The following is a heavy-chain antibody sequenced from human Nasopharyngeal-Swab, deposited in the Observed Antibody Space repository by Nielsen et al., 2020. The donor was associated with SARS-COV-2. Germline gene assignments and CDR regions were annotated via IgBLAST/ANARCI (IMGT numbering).Heavy chain of an antibody. D-gene: IGHD2-15*01. J-gene: IGHJ4*02. CDR1: EFTFSSYG. V-gene: IGHV3-74*01. CDR2: IDTDGTIT. CDR3: ARDVGGRDNY. Sequence: GESLKISCAASEFTFSSYGMHWVRQPPGKGLLWVSRIDTDGTITDYADSVKGRFTISRDNAKNTLYLQMNSLRAEDTAVYYCARDVGGRDNYWGQGALVTVSS.